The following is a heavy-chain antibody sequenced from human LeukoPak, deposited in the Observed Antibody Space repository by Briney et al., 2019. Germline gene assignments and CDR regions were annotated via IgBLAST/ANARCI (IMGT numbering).Heavy chain of an antibody. J-gene: IGHJ4*02. Sequence: GGSLRLSCVASGLTLSRHYMTWVREAPGKGLEWISVISTGGSTNYADSVKGRFTISRDNSKNILYLQMNSLRAEDTAVYYCARDDYYDSSGLDYWGQGILVTVSS. CDR3: ARDDYYDSSGLDY. D-gene: IGHD3-22*01. V-gene: IGHV3-53*01. CDR2: ISTGGST. CDR1: GLTLSRHY.